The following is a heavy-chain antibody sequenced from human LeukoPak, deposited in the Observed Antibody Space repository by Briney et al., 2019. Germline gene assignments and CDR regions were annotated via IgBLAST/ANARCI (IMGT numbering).Heavy chain of an antibody. D-gene: IGHD2-2*01. Sequence: GESLRLSCAASGFTFSNYWMHWVRQAPGKGLMWVSRISTDEITTTYADSVRGRFSISRDNAKNTVYLHLNSLRAEDTAVYYCATKTISGYAFDCWGQGTLVTVSS. CDR1: GFTFSNYW. J-gene: IGHJ4*02. CDR2: ISTDEITT. V-gene: IGHV3-74*01. CDR3: ATKTISGYAFDC.